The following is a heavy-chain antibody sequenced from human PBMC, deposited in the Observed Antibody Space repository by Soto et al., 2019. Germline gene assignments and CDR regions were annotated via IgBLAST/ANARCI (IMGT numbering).Heavy chain of an antibody. CDR2: VSGSGVRI. CDR1: GFTFSNHG. J-gene: IGHJ4*02. D-gene: IGHD2-15*01. Sequence: GGSLRLSCAASGFTFSNHGMTWVRQAPGRGLEWVSFVSGSGVRIYYADSVMGRFTISRDNSKNTLFLQMNSLRAEDTAVYYCARSAAKYCGGGTCYSDYWGQGTLVTVSS. V-gene: IGHV3-23*01. CDR3: ARSAAKYCGGGTCYSDY.